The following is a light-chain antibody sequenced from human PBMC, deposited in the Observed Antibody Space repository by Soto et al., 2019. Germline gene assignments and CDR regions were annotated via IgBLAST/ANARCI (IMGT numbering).Light chain of an antibody. CDR2: GAS. V-gene: IGKV3-15*01. J-gene: IGKJ4*01. CDR3: QQRSNWLT. Sequence: EIVMTQSPATLSVSPWERATLSCRASQSVANDLAWYQQRPGQAPRFLIYGASTRATGIPARFSGSGSGTEFTLTISSLQSEDFAVYYCQQRSNWLTFGGGTKVDIK. CDR1: QSVAND.